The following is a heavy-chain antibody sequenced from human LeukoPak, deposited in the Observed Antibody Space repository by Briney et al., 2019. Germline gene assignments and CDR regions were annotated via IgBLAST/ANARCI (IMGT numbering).Heavy chain of an antibody. Sequence: GGSLRLSCAASGFTFSNYWMNWVRQAPGKGLEWVANIKQDGSEKYYVDSVKGRFTISRDNAKNSLYLQMNSLRAEDTAVYYCARSYYFDYRGQGTLVTVSS. V-gene: IGHV3-7*01. CDR1: GFTFSNYW. CDR2: IKQDGSEK. J-gene: IGHJ4*02. CDR3: ARSYYFDY.